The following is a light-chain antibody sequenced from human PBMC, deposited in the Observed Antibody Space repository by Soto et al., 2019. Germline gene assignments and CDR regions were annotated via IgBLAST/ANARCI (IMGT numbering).Light chain of an antibody. Sequence: EIVMTQSPATLSVSPGERATLSCRASQSVSSNLAWYQQKPGQAPWLLIYGASTRATGIAARFSVSGSGTEFTLIISGLLSEDFAVYYCQQCNNWPVTXGQGTKV. V-gene: IGKV3-15*01. CDR2: GAS. J-gene: IGKJ1*01. CDR1: QSVSSN. CDR3: QQCNNWPVT.